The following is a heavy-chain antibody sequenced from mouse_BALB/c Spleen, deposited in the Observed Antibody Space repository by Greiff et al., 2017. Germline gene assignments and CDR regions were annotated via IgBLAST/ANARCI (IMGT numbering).Heavy chain of an antibody. Sequence: EVQGVESGPGLVKPSQSLSLTCTVTGYSITSDYAWNWIRQFPGNKLEWMGYISYSGSTSYNPSLKSRISITRDTSKNQFFLQLNSVTTEDTATYYCARRITTVVALYWYFDVWGAGTTVTVSS. CDR2: ISYSGST. D-gene: IGHD1-1*01. CDR3: ARRITTVVALYWYFDV. V-gene: IGHV3-2*02. CDR1: GYSITSDYA. J-gene: IGHJ1*01.